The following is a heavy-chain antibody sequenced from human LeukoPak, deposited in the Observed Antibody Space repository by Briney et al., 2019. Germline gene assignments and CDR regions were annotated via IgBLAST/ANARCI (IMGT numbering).Heavy chain of an antibody. CDR1: GFTFSSYW. CDR3: ARVTEYSTAGMRY. Sequence: GGSLRLSCAASGFTFSSYWMHWVRQAPGKGLVWVSRISSDGSTTTYADSVKGRFTISRDNAESTLYLQMNSLRAEDTALYYCARVTEYSTAGMRYWGQGTLVTVSS. D-gene: IGHD6-13*01. CDR2: ISSDGSTT. J-gene: IGHJ4*02. V-gene: IGHV3-74*01.